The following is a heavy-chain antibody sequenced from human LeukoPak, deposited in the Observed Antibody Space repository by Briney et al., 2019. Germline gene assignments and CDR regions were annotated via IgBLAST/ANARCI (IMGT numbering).Heavy chain of an antibody. V-gene: IGHV3-30-3*01. J-gene: IGHJ6*02. Sequence: GGSLRLSCAASGFTFSSYAMHWVRQAPGKGLEWVAVISYDGSNKYYADSVKGRFTISRDNSKNTLYLQMNSLRAEDTAVYYCARESGMDVWGQGTTVTVSS. CDR2: ISYDGSNK. CDR1: GFTFSSYA. CDR3: ARESGMDV.